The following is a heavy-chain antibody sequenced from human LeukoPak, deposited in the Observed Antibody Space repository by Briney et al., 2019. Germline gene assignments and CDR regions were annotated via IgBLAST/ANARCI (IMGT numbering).Heavy chain of an antibody. CDR2: IYTSENT. Sequence: SEALSLTCTVSGGYIGSHYWSWIRQPAGKGLEWIGRIYTSENTDYNPSLKSRVTMSVHMSTTQFSLRLTPVSAADTAVYYCAREGDYGDYSKSFYYMEVWGKGATVTVSS. D-gene: IGHD4-17*01. CDR1: GGYIGSHY. V-gene: IGHV4-4*07. J-gene: IGHJ6*03. CDR3: AREGDYGDYSKSFYYMEV.